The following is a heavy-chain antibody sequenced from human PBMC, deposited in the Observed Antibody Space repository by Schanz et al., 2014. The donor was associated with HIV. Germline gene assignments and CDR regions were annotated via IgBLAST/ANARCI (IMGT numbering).Heavy chain of an antibody. Sequence: EAQLVESGGGLVQPGGSLRLSCAASGFTFSDSWMHWVRQTRGKGLVWVSRTSNDGSFTTFADSVKGRFAISRDNAKNTLYLQMNSLRAEDTAVYYCVRDTDYHFDYWGQGTLVTVSS. D-gene: IGHD4-17*01. J-gene: IGHJ4*02. CDR2: TSNDGSFT. CDR3: VRDTDYHFDY. CDR1: GFTFSDSW. V-gene: IGHV3-74*01.